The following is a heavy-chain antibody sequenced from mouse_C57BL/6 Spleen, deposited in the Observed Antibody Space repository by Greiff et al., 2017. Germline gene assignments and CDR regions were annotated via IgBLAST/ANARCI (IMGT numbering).Heavy chain of an antibody. CDR1: GYTFTSYW. D-gene: IGHD1-1*01. Sequence: QVQLQQPGAELVMPGASVKLSCKASGYTFTSYWMHWVNQRPGQGLEWIGEIDPSDSYTNYNQKFKGKSTLTVDKSSSTAYMQLSSLTSEDSAVYYCARWCTTTGYFDVWGTGTTVTVSS. J-gene: IGHJ1*03. CDR2: IDPSDSYT. CDR3: ARWCTTTGYFDV. V-gene: IGHV1-69*01.